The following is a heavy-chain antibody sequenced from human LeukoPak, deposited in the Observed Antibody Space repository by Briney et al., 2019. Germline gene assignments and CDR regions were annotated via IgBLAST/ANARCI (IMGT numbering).Heavy chain of an antibody. V-gene: IGHV3-21*01. Sequence: GGSLRLSCAASGFTFSSYSMNWVRQAPGKGLEWVSSISSSSSYIYYADSVKGRFTISRDNAKNSLYLQMNSLRAEDTAVYYCARDHPRYCSSTSCPPGNAFDIWGQGTMVTVSS. CDR3: ARDHPRYCSSTSCPPGNAFDI. J-gene: IGHJ3*02. D-gene: IGHD2-2*01. CDR1: GFTFSSYS. CDR2: ISSSSSYI.